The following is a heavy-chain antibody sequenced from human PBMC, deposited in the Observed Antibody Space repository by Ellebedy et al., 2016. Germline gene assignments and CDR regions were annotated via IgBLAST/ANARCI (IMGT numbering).Heavy chain of an antibody. D-gene: IGHD2-15*01. V-gene: IGHV3-7*04. CDR1: GFSLSNYW. Sequence: GESLKISXAASGFSLSNYWMSWIRQAPGKGPEWVANIGQDGSKSYYVDSVKGRFTISRDNAKNSLFLQMNSLRNEDTALYYCARDRDGWGWSWDVWGRGTMVTVSS. J-gene: IGHJ3*01. CDR2: IGQDGSKS. CDR3: ARDRDGWGWSWDV.